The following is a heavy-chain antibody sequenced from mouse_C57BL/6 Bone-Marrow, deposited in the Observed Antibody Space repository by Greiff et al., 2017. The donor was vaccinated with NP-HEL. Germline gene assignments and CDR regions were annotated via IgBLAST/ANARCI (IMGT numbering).Heavy chain of an antibody. CDR3: ARGDSNYPAWFAY. Sequence: VKLLESGAELVKPGASVKMSCKASGYTFTTYPIEWMKQNPGKSLEWIGNFHPYNDDTKYNEKFKGKATLTVEKSSSTVYLELSRLTSDDSAVYYCARGDSNYPAWFAYWGQGTLVTVSA. D-gene: IGHD2-5*01. CDR2: FHPYNDDT. V-gene: IGHV1-47*01. J-gene: IGHJ3*01. CDR1: GYTFTTYP.